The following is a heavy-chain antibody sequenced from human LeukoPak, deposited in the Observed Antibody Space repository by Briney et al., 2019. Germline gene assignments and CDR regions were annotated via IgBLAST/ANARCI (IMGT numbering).Heavy chain of an antibody. V-gene: IGHV3-23*01. Sequence: GGSLRLSCAASGFPFTTYTMAWVRQAPGGGLEWVSCISGDGGGTYYADSVKGRFAISRDNSKSTLYLQMNSLRAEDTAVYYCAKDRYGAAGYSSGWSDYWGQGTLVTVSS. D-gene: IGHD6-19*01. CDR2: ISGDGGGT. J-gene: IGHJ4*02. CDR3: AKDRYGAAGYSSGWSDY. CDR1: GFPFTTYT.